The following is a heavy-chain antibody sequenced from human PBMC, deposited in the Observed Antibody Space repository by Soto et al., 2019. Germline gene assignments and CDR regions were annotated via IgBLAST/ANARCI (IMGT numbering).Heavy chain of an antibody. D-gene: IGHD5-12*01. CDR3: ATGSRDGYTVNWYLDL. J-gene: IGHJ2*01. V-gene: IGHV1-69*12. CDR2: IIPMFGTT. Sequence: HVPLVQSGAEVKKPGSSVQVSCKASGGTFSNYGISWVRQAPGQGLEWVGGIIPMFGTTYYAQKFQGRVTITADESTGTAYMELSSLRSEDTAVYYCATGSRDGYTVNWYLDLWGRGTLVTVSS. CDR1: GGTFSNYG.